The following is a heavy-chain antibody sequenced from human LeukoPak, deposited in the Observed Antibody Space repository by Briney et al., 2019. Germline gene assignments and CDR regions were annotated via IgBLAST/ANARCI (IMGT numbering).Heavy chain of an antibody. CDR3: ARDRGYYDSSGYYTPGYFDY. D-gene: IGHD3-22*01. J-gene: IGHJ4*02. V-gene: IGHV3-30-3*01. Sequence: PGGSLRLSCAASGFTFSSYAMHWARQAPGKGLEWVAVISYDGSNKYYADSVKGRFTISRDNSKNTLYLQMNSLRAEDTAVYSCARDRGYYDSSGYYTPGYFDYWGQGTLVTVSS. CDR2: ISYDGSNK. CDR1: GFTFSSYA.